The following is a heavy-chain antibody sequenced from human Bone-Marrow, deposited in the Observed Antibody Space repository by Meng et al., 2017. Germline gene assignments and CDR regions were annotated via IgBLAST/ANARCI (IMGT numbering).Heavy chain of an antibody. D-gene: IGHD1-20*01. Sequence: GGSLRLSCAASGFTFTDYYMIWIRQAPGKGLGLVSYIDGSGSGKVYADSVKGRFTISRDNSKNTLYLQMNSLRAEDTAVYYCAKDLRFNPYNWNDVENPIYGMDVWGQGTTVTVSS. CDR1: GFTFTDYY. V-gene: IGHV3-11*01. J-gene: IGHJ6*02. CDR3: AKDLRFNPYNWNDVENPIYGMDV. CDR2: IDGSGSGK.